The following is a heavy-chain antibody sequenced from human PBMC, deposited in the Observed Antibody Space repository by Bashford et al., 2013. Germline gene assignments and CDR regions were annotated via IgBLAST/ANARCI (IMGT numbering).Heavy chain of an antibody. J-gene: IGHJ4*02. CDR3: ATGSRRDY. CDR2: ISAGNGNT. D-gene: IGHD6-13*01. Sequence: WVRQAPGQRLEWMGWISAGNGNTKYSQKFQGRVTITRDTSASTVYMELSSLTSEDTAVYYCATGSRRDYWGQGTLVTVSS. V-gene: IGHV1-3*01.